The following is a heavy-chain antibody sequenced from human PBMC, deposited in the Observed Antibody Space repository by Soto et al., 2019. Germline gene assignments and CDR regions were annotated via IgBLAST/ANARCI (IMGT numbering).Heavy chain of an antibody. CDR2: INSDGSTT. CDR1: GFTFSTYW. CDR3: ARGGGNSDWYSAFDI. Sequence: EVQLVESGGGLVQPGGSLRLSCAATGFTFSTYWVHWVRQAPGKGLVWVSRINSDGSTTNYADSVKGRFTISRDNAKNTLYLQINSLRAEDTAVYYCARGGGNSDWYSAFDIWGQGTMVTVSS. D-gene: IGHD6-19*01. J-gene: IGHJ3*02. V-gene: IGHV3-74*01.